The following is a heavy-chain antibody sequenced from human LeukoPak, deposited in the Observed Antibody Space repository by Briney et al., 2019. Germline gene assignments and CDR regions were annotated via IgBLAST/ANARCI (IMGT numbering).Heavy chain of an antibody. CDR3: ARQVWFGEFRRSFDY. V-gene: IGHV4-30-2*01. CDR1: GGSISSGGYY. J-gene: IGHJ4*02. D-gene: IGHD3-10*01. Sequence: SETLSLTCTVSGGSISSGGYYWSWIRQPPGTGLEWIGYIYHSGSTYYNPSLKSRVTISVDRSKNQFSLKLSSVTAADTAVYYCARQVWFGEFRRSFDYWGQGTLVTVSS. CDR2: IYHSGST.